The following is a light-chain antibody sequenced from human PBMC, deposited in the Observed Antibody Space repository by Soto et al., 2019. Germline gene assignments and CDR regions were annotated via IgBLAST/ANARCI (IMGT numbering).Light chain of an antibody. CDR3: QQYNNWPPWT. CDR1: QSVSSN. V-gene: IGKV3-15*01. CDR2: GAS. J-gene: IGKJ1*01. Sequence: EMVMTQSPATLSVSPGERATLSCRASQSVSSNLAWYQQKPGQAPRLFIYGASTRATGIPARFSGSGSGTEFTLTISSLQSEDFAVYYCQQYNNWPPWTFGQGTKVDIK.